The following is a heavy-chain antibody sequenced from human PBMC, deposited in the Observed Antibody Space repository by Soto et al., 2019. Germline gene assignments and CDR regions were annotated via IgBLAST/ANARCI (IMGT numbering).Heavy chain of an antibody. D-gene: IGHD4-17*01. Sequence: PSETLSLTCAVSGGSISSGGYSWSWIRQPPGKGLEWIGYIYHSGSTYYNPSLKSRVTISVDRSKNQFSLKLSSVTAADTTVYHCARGLRWNDYWGQGTLVTVSS. CDR1: GGSISSGGYS. CDR2: IYHSGST. V-gene: IGHV4-30-2*01. J-gene: IGHJ4*02. CDR3: ARGLRWNDY.